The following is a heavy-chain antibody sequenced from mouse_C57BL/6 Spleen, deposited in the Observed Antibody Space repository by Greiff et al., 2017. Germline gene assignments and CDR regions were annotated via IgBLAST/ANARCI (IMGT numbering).Heavy chain of an antibody. Sequence: VQLQQPGAELVKPGASVKLSCKASGYTFTSYWMHWVKQRPGQGLEWIGMIHPNSGSTNYNEKFKSKATLTVDKSSSTAYMQLSSLTSEDSAVYYCARAPISPYFDVGGTGTTVTVSS. CDR2: IHPNSGST. V-gene: IGHV1-64*01. J-gene: IGHJ1*03. CDR1: GYTFTSYW. CDR3: ARAPISPYFDV.